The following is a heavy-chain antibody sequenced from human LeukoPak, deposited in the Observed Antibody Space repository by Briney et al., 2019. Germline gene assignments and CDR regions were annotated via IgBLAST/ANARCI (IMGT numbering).Heavy chain of an antibody. D-gene: IGHD3-22*01. CDR1: GFTFSAYW. J-gene: IGHJ5*02. Sequence: GGSLRLSCAASGFTFSAYWMTWVRQAPEKGLEWVANIQQDGSAKYYVDSVRGRFTISRDNAKNTLNLQMNSLRAEDTAVYYCARDLGQYYDTSDNWFDPWGQGTLVTVSS. CDR2: IQQDGSAK. V-gene: IGHV3-7*01. CDR3: ARDLGQYYDTSDNWFDP.